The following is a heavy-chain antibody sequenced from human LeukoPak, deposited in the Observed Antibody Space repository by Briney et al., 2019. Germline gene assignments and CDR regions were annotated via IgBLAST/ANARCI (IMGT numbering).Heavy chain of an antibody. CDR3: ARDPSSSGWYLDY. J-gene: IGHJ4*02. D-gene: IGHD6-19*01. Sequence: ASVKVSCKPSGYTFSSYGISWVRRAPGQGLEWMGWISAYNGDTNYAQKFQGRVTMTTDTSTSIAYMELRSLRSDDTAVYYCARDPSSSGWYLDYWGQGTLVTVSS. CDR2: ISAYNGDT. V-gene: IGHV1-18*01. CDR1: GYTFSSYG.